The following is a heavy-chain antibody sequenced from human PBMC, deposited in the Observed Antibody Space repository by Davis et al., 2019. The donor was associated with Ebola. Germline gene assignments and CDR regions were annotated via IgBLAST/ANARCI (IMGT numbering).Heavy chain of an antibody. J-gene: IGHJ4*02. CDR3: ARDLGYCSGGSCYGQLGFDY. V-gene: IGHV1-46*01. CDR1: GYTFTSYY. CDR2: INPSGGSA. D-gene: IGHD2-15*01. Sequence: AASVKVSCKASGYTFTSYYMHWVRQAPGQGLEWMGIINPSGGSASYAKKFQGRVTITRDTSTSTVYMELSSLRSEDTAVYYCARDLGYCSGGSCYGQLGFDYWGQGTLVTVSS.